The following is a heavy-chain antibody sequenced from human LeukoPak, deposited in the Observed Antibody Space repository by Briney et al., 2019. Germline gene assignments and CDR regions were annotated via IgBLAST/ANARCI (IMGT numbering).Heavy chain of an antibody. CDR3: ARDTGITYYYGSGSSDGMDV. CDR2: IYSGGST. Sequence: PGGSLRLSCAASGFTVSSNYMSWVRQAPGKGLEWVSVIYSGGSTYYADSVKGRFTISRDNSKNTLYLQMNSLRAEDTAVYYCARDTGITYYYGSGSSDGMDVWGQGTTVTVSS. J-gene: IGHJ6*02. D-gene: IGHD3-10*01. V-gene: IGHV3-66*01. CDR1: GFTVSSNY.